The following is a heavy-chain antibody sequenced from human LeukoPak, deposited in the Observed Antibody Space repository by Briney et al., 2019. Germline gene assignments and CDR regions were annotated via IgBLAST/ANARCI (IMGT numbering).Heavy chain of an antibody. CDR1: GFTFSSYA. Sequence: GGSLRLSCAASGFTFSSYAMNWVRQAPGKGLEWVSRISDSGAATYYADSVKGRFTISRDNSKNTLYLHMNSLRAEDTAVYYCAKASSSWYNYFDYWGQGTLVTVSS. CDR2: ISDSGAAT. CDR3: AKASSSWYNYFDY. J-gene: IGHJ4*02. D-gene: IGHD6-13*01. V-gene: IGHV3-23*01.